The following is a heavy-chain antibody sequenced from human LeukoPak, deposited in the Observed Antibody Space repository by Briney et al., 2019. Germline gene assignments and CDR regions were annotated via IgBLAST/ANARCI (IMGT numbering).Heavy chain of an antibody. J-gene: IGHJ4*02. Sequence: GGSLRLSCAASGFTFSSHAMSWVRQAPGKGLEWVSAISGSGGSTYYADSVKGRFTISRDNYKNTLYLQMNSLRAEDTAVYYCAKGVPSCSTTSCYADYWGQGTLVTVSS. CDR3: AKGVPSCSTTSCYADY. CDR1: GFTFSSHA. D-gene: IGHD2-2*01. CDR2: ISGSGGST. V-gene: IGHV3-23*01.